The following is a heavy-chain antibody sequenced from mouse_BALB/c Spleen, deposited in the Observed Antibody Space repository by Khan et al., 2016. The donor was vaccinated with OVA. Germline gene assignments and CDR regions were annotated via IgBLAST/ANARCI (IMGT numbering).Heavy chain of an antibody. CDR2: ISYSGST. CDR1: GYSITSDYA. CDR3: AGTIMAN. J-gene: IGHJ2*01. V-gene: IGHV3-2*02. Sequence: EVQLQESGPGLVKPSQSLSLTCTVTGYSITSDYAWNWIRQFPGNKLEWMGYISYSGSTSYNPYLKSPISLTRDTSKTPFFLQLNSETNEDTATNNCAGTIMANWGQGTTLTVSS.